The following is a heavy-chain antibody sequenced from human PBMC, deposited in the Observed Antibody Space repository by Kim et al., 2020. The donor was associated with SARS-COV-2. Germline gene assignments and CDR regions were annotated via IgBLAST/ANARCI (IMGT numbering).Heavy chain of an antibody. V-gene: IGHV7-4-1*02. D-gene: IGHD2-15*01. J-gene: IGHJ5*02. CDR3: ARDLGWRGWFDP. Sequence: PTYAKGFTGRFVFYLDTSVSPAYLQISSLKAEDTAVYYCARDLGWRGWFDPWGQGTLVTVSS. CDR2: P.